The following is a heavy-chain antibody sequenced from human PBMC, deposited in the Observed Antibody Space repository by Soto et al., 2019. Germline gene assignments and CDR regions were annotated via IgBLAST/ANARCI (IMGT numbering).Heavy chain of an antibody. CDR1: GYSFTSYW. Sequence: GESLKISCKGSGYSFTSYWISWVRQMPGKGLEWMGRIDPSDSYTNYSPSFQGHVTISADKSISTAYLQWSSLKASDTAMYYCARLGVGADYYYYGMDVWGQGTTVTVS. V-gene: IGHV5-10-1*01. D-gene: IGHD1-26*01. CDR3: ARLGVGADYYYYGMDV. J-gene: IGHJ6*02. CDR2: IDPSDSYT.